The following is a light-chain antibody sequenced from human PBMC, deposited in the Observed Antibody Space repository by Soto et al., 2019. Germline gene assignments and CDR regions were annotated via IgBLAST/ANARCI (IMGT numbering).Light chain of an antibody. V-gene: IGKV3-20*01. J-gene: IGKJ1*01. CDR2: GAS. CDR3: QQYGVSSRT. Sequence: EIGLTQSPGTLSLSPGEGATLSCWASQSVPSNYLAWFQQRPGQAPRLLMYGASSRATGIPDRFRGSGSGTDFTLTISRLEPVGFAGYYCQQYGVSSRTFGQGTKVEIK. CDR1: QSVPSNY.